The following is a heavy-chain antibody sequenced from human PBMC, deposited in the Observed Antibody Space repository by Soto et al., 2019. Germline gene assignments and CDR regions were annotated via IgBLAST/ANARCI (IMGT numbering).Heavy chain of an antibody. V-gene: IGHV3-30*18. D-gene: IGHD5-12*01. CDR3: AKETSGYDSGGDHPSPFDY. J-gene: IGHJ4*02. CDR2: ISYDGSNK. CDR1: GFTFSSYG. Sequence: QVQLVESGGGVVQPGRSLRLSCAASGFTFSSYGMHWVRQAPGKGLEWVAVISYDGSNKYYADSVKGRFTISRDNSKNPLYLQMNSLRAEDTAVYYCAKETSGYDSGGDHPSPFDYWGQGTLVTVSS.